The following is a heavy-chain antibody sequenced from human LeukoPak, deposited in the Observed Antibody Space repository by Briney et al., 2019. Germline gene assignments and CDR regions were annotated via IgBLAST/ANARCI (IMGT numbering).Heavy chain of an antibody. V-gene: IGHV3-74*01. D-gene: IGHD3-3*01. CDR2: ITNDGSST. Sequence: GGSLRLSCAASGLTFSSHWMHWVRQAPGKGLVWVSRITNDGSSTTYADSVKGRFTISRDNSKNTLYLQMNSLRAEDTAVYCCAKDLSPTIFGVVIIGFYDYWGQGTLVTVSS. CDR1: GLTFSSHW. CDR3: AKDLSPTIFGVVIIGFYDY. J-gene: IGHJ4*02.